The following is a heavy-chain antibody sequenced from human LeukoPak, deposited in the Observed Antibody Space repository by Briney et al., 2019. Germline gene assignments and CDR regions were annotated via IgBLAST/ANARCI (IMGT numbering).Heavy chain of an antibody. CDR2: IPDDGSET. V-gene: IGHV3-7*01. D-gene: IGHD5-24*01. Sequence: GGSLRLSCSASGFNFSINWMTWVRQAPGKGLEWVANIPDDGSETNYVDSVKGRFIISRDNAKNSLSLQMSSLREEDTALYYCARGWATIPDWGQGTLVTVSS. CDR3: ARGWATIPD. CDR1: GFNFSINW. J-gene: IGHJ1*01.